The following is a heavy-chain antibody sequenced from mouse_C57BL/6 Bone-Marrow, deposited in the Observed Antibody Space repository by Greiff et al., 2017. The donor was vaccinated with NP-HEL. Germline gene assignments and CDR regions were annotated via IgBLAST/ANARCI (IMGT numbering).Heavy chain of an antibody. CDR2: INPSSGYT. D-gene: IGHD1-1*01. CDR3: AIPRYVVLLAMDY. CDR1: GYTFTSYT. V-gene: IGHV1-4*01. J-gene: IGHJ4*01. Sequence: QVQLQQSGAELARPGASVKMSCKASGYTFTSYTMHWVKQRPGQGLEWIGYINPSSGYTKYNQKFKDKATLTADKSSSTAYMQLSSLTSEDSAVYYCAIPRYVVLLAMDYWGQGTSVTVSS.